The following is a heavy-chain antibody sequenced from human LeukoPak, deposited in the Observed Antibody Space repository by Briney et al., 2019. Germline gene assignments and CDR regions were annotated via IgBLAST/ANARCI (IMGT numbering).Heavy chain of an antibody. CDR2: ISVSGGST. CDR3: GRRPVNGVTAYWYFDL. J-gene: IGHJ2*01. D-gene: IGHD2-21*02. Sequence: PGGSLRLSCAASGFSFSSYAMSWVRQAPGKGLEWVSTISVSGGSTHYVDSVKGRFTISRDNSKLTLYLQWNSLRADDTAVYYCGRRPVNGVTAYWYFDLWGRGTLVTVSS. CDR1: GFSFSSYA. V-gene: IGHV3-23*01.